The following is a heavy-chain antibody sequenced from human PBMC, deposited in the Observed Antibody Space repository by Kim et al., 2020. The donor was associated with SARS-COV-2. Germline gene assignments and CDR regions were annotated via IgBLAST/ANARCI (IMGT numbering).Heavy chain of an antibody. D-gene: IGHD3-10*01. V-gene: IGHV4-31*03. J-gene: IGHJ4*02. CDR2: IYYSGST. CDR1: GASISRGGYY. Sequence: SETLSLTCTVSGASISRGGYYWSWIRQHPGKGLEWIGYIYYSGSTYYNPSLKSRVTISVDTSKNQFSLRLSSVTAADTAVYYCARDRRGGSGFYWGQGTL. CDR3: ARDRRGGSGFY.